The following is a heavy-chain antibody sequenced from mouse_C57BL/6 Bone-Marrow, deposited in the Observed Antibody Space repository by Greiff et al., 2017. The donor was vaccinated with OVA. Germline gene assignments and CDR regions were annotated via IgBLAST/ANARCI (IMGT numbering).Heavy chain of an antibody. CDR2: INPDSSTI. Sequence: AAAAVDFSRYWMSWVRRAPGKGLEWIGEINPDSSTINYAPSLKDKFIISRDNAKNTLYLQMSKVRSEDTALYYCARPLYDGYYVLSWYFDVWGTGTTVTVSS. D-gene: IGHD2-3*01. V-gene: IGHV4-1*01. CDR1: AVDFSRYW. CDR3: ARPLYDGYYVLSWYFDV. J-gene: IGHJ1*03.